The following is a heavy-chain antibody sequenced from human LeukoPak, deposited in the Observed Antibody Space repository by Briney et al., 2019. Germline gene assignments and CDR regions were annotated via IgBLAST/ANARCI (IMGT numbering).Heavy chain of an antibody. J-gene: IGHJ6*03. CDR2: IIPMFGTT. V-gene: IGHV1-69*05. D-gene: IGHD4-11*01. CDR3: ASVTVTTWAPDGHMDV. Sequence: ALVKVSCKASGGTFSNYAISWVRQAPGQGLEWMGRIIPMFGTTNYAQKFQGRVTITTDESTSTAYMEVSSLRIEDTAVYYCASVTVTTWAPDGHMDVWGKGTTVTVSS. CDR1: GGTFSNYA.